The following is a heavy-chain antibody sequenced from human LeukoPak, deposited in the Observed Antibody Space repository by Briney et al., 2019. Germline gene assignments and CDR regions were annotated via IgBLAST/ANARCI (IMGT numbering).Heavy chain of an antibody. CDR1: GGSISSSSYY. D-gene: IGHD5-18*01. Sequence: SETLSLTCTVSGGSISSSSYYWGWIRQPPGKGLEWIGSIYYSGKTSYNPSLKSRVTISVDTSKNQFSLKLSSVTAADTAVYYCARTTEGGYTYGYFYYYYMDVWGKGTTVTISS. CDR3: ARTTEGGYTYGYFYYYYMDV. J-gene: IGHJ6*03. V-gene: IGHV4-39*07. CDR2: IYYSGKT.